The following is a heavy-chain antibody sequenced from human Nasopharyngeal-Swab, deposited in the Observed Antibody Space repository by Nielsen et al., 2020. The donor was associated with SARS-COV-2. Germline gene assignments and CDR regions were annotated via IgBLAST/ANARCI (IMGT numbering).Heavy chain of an antibody. J-gene: IGHJ3*02. CDR1: GYSFANYW. CDR2: IHPGDSET. D-gene: IGHD3-22*01. CDR3: ARPYYYGALDPFDI. V-gene: IGHV5-51*01. Sequence: GESLKISCTGFGYSFANYWIGWVRQMPGKGLEWMGVIHPGDSETRYSPSFQGQVTISVDSSISTASLQWSSLKASDTAMYFCARPYYYGALDPFDIWGQGTMVTVSS.